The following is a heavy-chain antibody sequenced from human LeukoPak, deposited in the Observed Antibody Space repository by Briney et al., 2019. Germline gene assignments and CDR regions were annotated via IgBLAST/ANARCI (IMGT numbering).Heavy chain of an antibody. Sequence: GASVKVSCKASGYTLTSYYMHWVRQAPGQGLEWMGIINPSGGSTSYAQKFQGRVTMTRDTSTSTVYMELSSLRSEDTAVYYCARGSFYYDSSGSIDYWGQGTLVTVSS. D-gene: IGHD3-22*01. CDR2: INPSGGST. CDR1: GYTLTSYY. J-gene: IGHJ4*02. CDR3: ARGSFYYDSSGSIDY. V-gene: IGHV1-46*01.